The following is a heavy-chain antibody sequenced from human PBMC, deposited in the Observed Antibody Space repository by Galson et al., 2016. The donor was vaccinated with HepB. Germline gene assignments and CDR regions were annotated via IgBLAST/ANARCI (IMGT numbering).Heavy chain of an antibody. CDR1: GFMFSSYS. Sequence: SLRLSCAASGFMFSSYSMNWVRQAPGKGLEWISSISNRGSTIYYADSVKGRFTISRDNAKNSLYLQMHSLRAEDTAVYYCARESGYYFDYWGQGTLVTVSS. V-gene: IGHV3-48*01. CDR3: ARESGYYFDY. CDR2: ISNRGSTI. J-gene: IGHJ4*02.